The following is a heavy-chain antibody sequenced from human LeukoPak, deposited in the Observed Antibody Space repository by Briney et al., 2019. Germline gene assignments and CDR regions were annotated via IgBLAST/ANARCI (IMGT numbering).Heavy chain of an antibody. CDR1: GGSMNRYE. D-gene: IGHD3-10*01. Sequence: SETLSLTCSVSGGSMNRYEGSWIRQPPGKGLEWIGEIYYSGNTNYNPSLKSRVIISVDKSKKKFSLNMSSVTAADTAVYYCAAATQWFGELRSYYFDYWGQGTLVTVSS. J-gene: IGHJ4*02. CDR3: AAATQWFGELRSYYFDY. V-gene: IGHV4-59*01. CDR2: IYYSGNT.